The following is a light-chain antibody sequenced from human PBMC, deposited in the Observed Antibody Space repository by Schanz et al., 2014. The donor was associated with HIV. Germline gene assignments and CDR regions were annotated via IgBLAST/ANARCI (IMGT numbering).Light chain of an antibody. J-gene: IGLJ2*01. CDR1: SSDVGGYNY. Sequence: QSVLTQPPSASGSPGQSVTISCTGTSSDVGGYNYVSWYQQHPGKAPKLMIYEVTKRPSGVPDRFSGSKSGNTASLTVSGLQAEDEADYYCSSYAGSLPLVFGGGTKLTVL. V-gene: IGLV2-8*01. CDR2: EVT. CDR3: SSYAGSLPLV.